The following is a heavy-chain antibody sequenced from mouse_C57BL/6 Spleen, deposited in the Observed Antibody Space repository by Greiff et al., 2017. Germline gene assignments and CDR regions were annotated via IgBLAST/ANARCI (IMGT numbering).Heavy chain of an antibody. J-gene: IGHJ2*01. D-gene: IGHD2-4*01. CDR2: IYPRDGST. V-gene: IGHV1-78*01. CDR1: GYTFTDHT. CDR3: ARGGDYDAVCFDY. Sequence: QVQLQQSDAELVKPGASVKISCTVSGYTFTDHTIHWMQQRPEQGLEWIGYIYPRDGSTKYNEKFKGKATLTADKSSRTAYMQLNSLTSEDSAVYFCARGGDYDAVCFDYWGQGTTLTVSS.